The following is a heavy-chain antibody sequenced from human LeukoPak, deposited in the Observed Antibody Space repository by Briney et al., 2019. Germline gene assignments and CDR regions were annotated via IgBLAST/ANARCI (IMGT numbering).Heavy chain of an antibody. CDR3: AITYGPSASEYSGSYGY. V-gene: IGHV4-39*01. CDR2: IYYSGNT. D-gene: IGHD1-26*01. J-gene: IGHJ4*02. CDR1: GDSICTSNSY. Sequence: PSETLSLTCTVSGDSICTSNSYWGWIRQPPGKGLEWIGSIYYSGNTYYNASLKSRVTISVDTSKNQFSLKLSSVTAADTAVYYCAITYGPSASEYSGSYGYWGQGTLVTVSP.